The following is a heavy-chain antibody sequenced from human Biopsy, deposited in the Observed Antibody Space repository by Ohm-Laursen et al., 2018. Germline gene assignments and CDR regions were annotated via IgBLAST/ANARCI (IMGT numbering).Heavy chain of an antibody. V-gene: IGHV3-30*18. CDR1: GLPFTNYG. CDR3: AKDRYNYTPIGGFSMDV. Sequence: LSLTCAASGLPFTNYGMPPVPQAPAQRLAWVAFISYDRSNTYYADSVKGRFTISRDNSRDTLYLQMSSLRAEDTAVYYCAKDRYNYTPIGGFSMDVWDQGTTVTVSS. CDR2: ISYDRSNT. D-gene: IGHD5-18*01. J-gene: IGHJ6*02.